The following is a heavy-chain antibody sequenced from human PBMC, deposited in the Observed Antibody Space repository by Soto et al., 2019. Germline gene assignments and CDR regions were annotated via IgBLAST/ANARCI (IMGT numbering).Heavy chain of an antibody. CDR1: GFTFSSDW. J-gene: IGHJ3*02. D-gene: IGHD2-21*02. Sequence: EVQLVESGGGLVQPGGSLRLSCAASGFTFSSDWMHWVRQAPGKGLVWVSRINSDGSSTSYADSVKGRFTISRDNAKNTLYLQMNSLRAEDTAVYYCARGPGGNYAFDIWGQGTMGTLSS. CDR2: INSDGSST. CDR3: ARGPGGNYAFDI. V-gene: IGHV3-74*01.